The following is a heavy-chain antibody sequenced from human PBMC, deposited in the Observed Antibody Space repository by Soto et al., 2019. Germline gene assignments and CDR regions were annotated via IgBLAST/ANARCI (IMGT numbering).Heavy chain of an antibody. V-gene: IGHV4-39*01. CDR3: ARQEQRLQLGRHFDY. D-gene: IGHD5-12*01. Sequence: SETLSLTCTFSCGSIISSSYYWGWIRQPPGKGLEWIGSIYYSGSTYYNPSLKSRVTISVDTSKNQFSLKLSSVTAADTAVYYCARQEQRLQLGRHFDYWGQGTLVTVSS. CDR2: IYYSGST. CDR1: CGSIISSSYY. J-gene: IGHJ4*02.